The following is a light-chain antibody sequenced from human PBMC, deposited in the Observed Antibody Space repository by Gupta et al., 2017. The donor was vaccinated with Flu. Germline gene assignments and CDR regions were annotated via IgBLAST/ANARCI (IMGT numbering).Light chain of an antibody. Sequence: VTTSCTGTSSDVGGYNYVSWYQQHPGKAPKLMIYDVSKRPSGVPDRFSGSKSGNTASLTIAGLQAEDEADYYCCSYAGSDTFVVFGGGTKLTVL. CDR2: DVS. CDR3: CSYAGSDTFVV. CDR1: SSDVGGYNY. V-gene: IGLV2-11*01. J-gene: IGLJ2*01.